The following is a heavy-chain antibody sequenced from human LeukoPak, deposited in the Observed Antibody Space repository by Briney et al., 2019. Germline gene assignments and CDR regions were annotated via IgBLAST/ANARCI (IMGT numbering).Heavy chain of an antibody. CDR1: GYTFTSYD. CDR3: ARGPVWTYYDFWSGYRTPTFDY. Sequence: ASAKVSCKASGYTFTSYDINWVRQATGQGLEWMGWMNPNSGNTGYAQKFQGRVTMTRNTSISTAYMELSSLRSEDTAVYYCARGPVWTYYDFWSGYRTPTFDYWGQGTLVTVSS. J-gene: IGHJ4*02. CDR2: MNPNSGNT. D-gene: IGHD3-3*01. V-gene: IGHV1-8*01.